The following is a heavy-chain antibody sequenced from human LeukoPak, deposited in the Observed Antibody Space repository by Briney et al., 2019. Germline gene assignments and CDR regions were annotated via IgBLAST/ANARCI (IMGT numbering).Heavy chain of an antibody. V-gene: IGHV4-59*08. Sequence: SETLSLTCTVSGGSISSYYWSGIRQPPGKGLEWIGYIYYSGSTNYNPSLKSRVTISVDTSKNQFSLKLSSVTAADTAVYYCARRTVTTRFDPWGQGTLVTVSS. CDR1: GGSISSYY. CDR2: IYYSGST. CDR3: ARRTVTTRFDP. D-gene: IGHD4-17*01. J-gene: IGHJ5*02.